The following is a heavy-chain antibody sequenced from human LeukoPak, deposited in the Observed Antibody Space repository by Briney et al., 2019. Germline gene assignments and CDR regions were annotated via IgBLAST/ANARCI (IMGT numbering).Heavy chain of an antibody. CDR2: ISWKGDTT. J-gene: IGHJ4*02. CDR1: GFTFNNYA. D-gene: IGHD3-22*01. CDR3: ATPLDYYDRSDSHQGGD. Sequence: PGGSLRLSCAASGFTFNNYAMTWVRQTPGKGPEWVSLISWKGDTTAYAESVRGRFTISRDNAKNSLYLQMNSLRAEDTAVYYCATPLDYYDRSDSHQGGDWGQGTLVTVSS. V-gene: IGHV3-20*04.